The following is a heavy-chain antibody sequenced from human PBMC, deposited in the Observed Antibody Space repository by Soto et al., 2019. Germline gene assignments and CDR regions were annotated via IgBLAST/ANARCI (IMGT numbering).Heavy chain of an antibody. V-gene: IGHV3-7*01. CDR1: GFIFSRYW. Sequence: GGSLRLSCSASGFIFSRYWMAWVRQAPGKGLEWVATIKLDGREKNYLDSVQGRFTISRDDAENSMSLQMSSLRGEDTAVYFCVRELDGYSRFDYWGLGTPVTVSS. CDR3: VRELDGYSRFDY. J-gene: IGHJ4*02. CDR2: IKLDGREK. D-gene: IGHD5-18*01.